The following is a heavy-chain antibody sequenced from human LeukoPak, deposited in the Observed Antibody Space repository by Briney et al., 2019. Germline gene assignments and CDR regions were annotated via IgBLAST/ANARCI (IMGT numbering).Heavy chain of an antibody. D-gene: IGHD5-24*01. CDR2: ISGSGRST. CDR3: AKDKEGERWLHRGPFDY. CDR1: GFTFSSYA. Sequence: GGSLRLSCAASGFTFSSYAMSWVRQAPGKGLEWVSAISGSGRSTYYADSVKGRFTISRDNSKNTLYLQMNSLRAEDTAVYYCAKDKEGERWLHRGPFDYWGQGTLVTVSS. J-gene: IGHJ4*02. V-gene: IGHV3-23*01.